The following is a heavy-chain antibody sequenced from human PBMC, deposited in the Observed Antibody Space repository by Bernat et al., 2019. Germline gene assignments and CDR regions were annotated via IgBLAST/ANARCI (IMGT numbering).Heavy chain of an antibody. CDR3: AKVLQTMAHRGSFDL. CDR2: ISGSGGST. CDR1: GGSFSGYY. V-gene: IGHV3-23*01. D-gene: IGHD1-26*01. Sequence: VQLQQWGAGLLKPSETLSLTCAVYGGSFSGYYWSWVRQAPGKGLEWVSAISGSGGSTYYADSVKGRFTISRDNSKNTLYLQMNSLRAEDTAVNYCAKVLQTMAHRGSFDLWGRGTLVTVSS. J-gene: IGHJ2*01.